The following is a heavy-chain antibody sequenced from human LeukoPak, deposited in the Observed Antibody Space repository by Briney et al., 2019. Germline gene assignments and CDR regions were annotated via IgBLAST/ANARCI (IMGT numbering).Heavy chain of an antibody. V-gene: IGHV3-30-3*01. CDR2: ISYDGSNK. CDR1: GFTFSSYA. J-gene: IGHJ4*02. CDR3: ARVRMATPSRGGLSVY. D-gene: IGHD5-24*01. Sequence: GGSLRLSCAASGFTFSSYAMHWVRQAPGKGLEWVAVISYDGSNKYYADSVKGRFTISRDNSKNTLYLQMNSLRAEDTAVYYCARVRMATPSRGGLSVYWGQGTLVTVSS.